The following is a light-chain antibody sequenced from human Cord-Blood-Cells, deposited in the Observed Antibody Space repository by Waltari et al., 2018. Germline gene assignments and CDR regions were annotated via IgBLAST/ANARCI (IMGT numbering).Light chain of an antibody. CDR3: NTRDSSGNHWV. J-gene: IGLJ3*02. Sequence: SSELTQDPAVSVALGQTVRITCQGDSLRSYYASWYQQKPGQAPVLVIYGKNNRPSGIPDRFAGSRSGNTASLTITGHQAEDEADYYCNTRDSSGNHWVFGGGTKLTVL. CDR2: GKN. CDR1: SLRSYY. V-gene: IGLV3-19*01.